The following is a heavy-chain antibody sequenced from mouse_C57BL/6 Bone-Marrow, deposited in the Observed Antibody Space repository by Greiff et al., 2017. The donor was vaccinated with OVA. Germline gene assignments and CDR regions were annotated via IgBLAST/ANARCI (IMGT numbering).Heavy chain of an antibody. Sequence: EVKVEESGGGLVQPGGSMKLSCVASGFTFSNYWMNWVRQSPEQGLEWVAQIRLKSDYYATHYAESVKGRFTISRDDSKSSVYLHMNNLRAEDTGIYYCTGPYYYGSSYVDFAYWGQGTLVTVSA. CDR1: GFTFSNYW. V-gene: IGHV6-3*01. D-gene: IGHD1-1*01. CDR2: IRLKSDYYAT. J-gene: IGHJ3*01. CDR3: TGPYYYGSSYVDFAY.